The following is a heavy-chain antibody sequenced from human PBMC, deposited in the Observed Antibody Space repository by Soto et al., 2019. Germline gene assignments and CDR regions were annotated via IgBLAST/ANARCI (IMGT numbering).Heavy chain of an antibody. CDR3: AKDGDYEYFDY. J-gene: IGHJ4*02. V-gene: IGHV3-23*01. Sequence: PGGSLRLSCAASGFSFSSYTMNWVRQAPGKGLEWVSSINNNSGRKYYADSVKGRFTISGDNSKNTLFLQMNSLKAEDTAVYFCAKDGDYEYFDYWGQGTQVTVSS. CDR1: GFSFSSYT. D-gene: IGHD3-22*01. CDR2: INNNSGRK.